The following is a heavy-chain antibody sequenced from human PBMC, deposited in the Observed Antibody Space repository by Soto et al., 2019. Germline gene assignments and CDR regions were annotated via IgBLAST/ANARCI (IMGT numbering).Heavy chain of an antibody. D-gene: IGHD6-19*01. CDR2: MNPNSGNT. CDR1: GYTFTSYD. Sequence: ASVKVSCKASGYTFTSYDINWVRQATGQGLGWMGWMNPNSGNTGYAQKFQGRVTMTRNTSISTAYMELSSLRSEDTAVYYCARDGAGKAVAGSGYYYHGMDVWGQGTTVTVSS. J-gene: IGHJ6*02. CDR3: ARDGAGKAVAGSGYYYHGMDV. V-gene: IGHV1-8*01.